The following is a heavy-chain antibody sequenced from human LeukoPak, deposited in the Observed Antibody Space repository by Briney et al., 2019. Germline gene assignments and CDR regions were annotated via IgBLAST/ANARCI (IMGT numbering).Heavy chain of an antibody. J-gene: IGHJ4*02. CDR3: AKEGGPARPGLDS. V-gene: IGHV4-4*07. CDR2: IYTTGST. Sequence: PSETLSLTCTVSGGSISSYYWTWIRQPAGKGLEWIGRIYTTGSTNYNPSLNSRVTMSVDTSRNQFSLKLSSVTAADTAVYYCAKEGGPARPGLDSWGQGTLVTVSS. CDR1: GGSISSYY. D-gene: IGHD6-6*01.